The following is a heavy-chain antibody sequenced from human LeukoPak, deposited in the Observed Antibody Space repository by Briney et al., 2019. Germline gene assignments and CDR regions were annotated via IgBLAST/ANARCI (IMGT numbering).Heavy chain of an antibody. CDR3: AKGGLRVTDY. J-gene: IGHJ4*02. V-gene: IGHV3-74*03. CDR1: GFIFSNYW. Sequence: QPGGSLRLSCAASGFIFSNYWMHWVRQAPGKGLVWASRVNNDGSSTTYADSVKGRFTISRDNAKNTLYLQMNSLRAEDTAVYYCAKGGLRVTDYWGQGTLVTVSS. CDR2: VNNDGSST. D-gene: IGHD5/OR15-5a*01.